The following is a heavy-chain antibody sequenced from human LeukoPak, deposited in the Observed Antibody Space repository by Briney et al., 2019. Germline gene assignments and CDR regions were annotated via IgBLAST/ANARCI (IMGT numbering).Heavy chain of an antibody. CDR2: ISSSSSYI. J-gene: IGHJ4*02. Sequence: GGSLRLSCAASGFTFSSYSMNWVRQAPGKGLEWVSSISSSSSYIYYADSVKGRFTISRDNAKNSLYLQMNSLRAEDTAVYYCARARRLRFLEWLFLDLPDYWGQGTLVTVSS. CDR3: ARARRLRFLEWLFLDLPDY. CDR1: GFTFSSYS. V-gene: IGHV3-21*01. D-gene: IGHD3-3*01.